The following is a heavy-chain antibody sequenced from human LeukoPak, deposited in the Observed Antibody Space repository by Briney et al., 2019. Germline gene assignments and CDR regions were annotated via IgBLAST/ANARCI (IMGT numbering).Heavy chain of an antibody. V-gene: IGHV3-30*02. CDR1: GFTFSSYG. J-gene: IGHJ4*02. Sequence: GGYLRRSCAASGFTFSSYGMHWVRQAPGKGLEWVALIRYDGSNKCYADSVKGRFTISRDNSKNTLYLQMNSLRAEDTAVYYCAKELQLWSGWNFDYWGQGTLVTVSS. D-gene: IGHD5-18*01. CDR2: IRYDGSNK. CDR3: AKELQLWSGWNFDY.